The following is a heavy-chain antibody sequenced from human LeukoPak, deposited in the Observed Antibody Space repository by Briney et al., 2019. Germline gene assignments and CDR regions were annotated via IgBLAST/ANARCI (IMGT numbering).Heavy chain of an antibody. J-gene: IGHJ4*01. V-gene: IGHV3-30*18. D-gene: IGHD5-18*01. CDR1: GFTFSGSG. CDR3: AKERTGGYPPY. CDR2: ISFDGTNK. Sequence: GKTLRLSCAATGFTFSGSGMHWVRQAPGKGLEWVAVISFDGTNKYYADSVKGRFTISRDNSKNTLYLQMNSLRAEDTAVYYCAKERTGGYPPYWGQGTLVT.